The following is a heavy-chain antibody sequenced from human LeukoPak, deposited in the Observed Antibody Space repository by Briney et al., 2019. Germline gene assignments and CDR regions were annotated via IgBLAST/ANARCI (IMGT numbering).Heavy chain of an antibody. V-gene: IGHV3-23*01. J-gene: IGHJ5*02. Sequence: GGSLRLSCAASGLTFSSYAISWVRQTPGKGLEWVSSISGSGSSTNYADSVKGRFTISRDNSKNTLHLQMNSLRADDTAVYYCAKGKQWLIPNWFDPWGQGTLVTVSS. CDR3: AKGKQWLIPNWFDP. CDR2: ISGSGSST. CDR1: GLTFSSYA. D-gene: IGHD6-19*01.